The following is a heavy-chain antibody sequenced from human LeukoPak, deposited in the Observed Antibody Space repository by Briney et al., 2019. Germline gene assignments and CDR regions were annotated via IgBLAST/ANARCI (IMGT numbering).Heavy chain of an antibody. CDR3: ARGPAGYYDFWSGYYSFDY. CDR2: ISSSGSTL. CDR1: GFTFSDYY. D-gene: IGHD3-3*01. Sequence: KPGGSLRLSCAASGFTFSDYYMSWIRQAPGKGLEWVSYISSSGSTLYYADSVKGRFTISRDNAKNSLYLQMNSLRAEDTAVYYCARGPAGYYDFWSGYYSFDYWGQGTLVTVSS. V-gene: IGHV3-11*04. J-gene: IGHJ4*02.